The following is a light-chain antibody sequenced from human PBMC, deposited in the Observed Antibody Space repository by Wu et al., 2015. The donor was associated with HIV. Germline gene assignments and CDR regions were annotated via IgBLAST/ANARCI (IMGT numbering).Light chain of an antibody. CDR3: QQSYSTLTWT. Sequence: DIQMTQSPSSLSASVGDRVTITCRASQSISNYLNWYQQKPGKAPELLIYAASSLQSGVPSRFSGSGSGTDFTLTISSLQPEDFATYYCQQSYSTLTWTFGQGTKVEMK. CDR2: AAS. J-gene: IGKJ1*01. CDR1: QSISNY. V-gene: IGKV1-39*01.